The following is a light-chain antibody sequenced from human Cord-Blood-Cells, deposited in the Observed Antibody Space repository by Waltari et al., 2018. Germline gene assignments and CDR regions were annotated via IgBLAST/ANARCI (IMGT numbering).Light chain of an antibody. J-gene: IGLJ1*01. Sequence: QSALTHPAPVSGSPGQSFTIPCTGTSSEVGGFNLVSWYQQHPGKAPKLMIYEGSKRPSGVSNRFSGSKSGNTASLTISGLQAEDEADYYCCSYAGSSTYVFGTGTKVTVL. CDR1: SSEVGGFNL. CDR3: CSYAGSSTYV. CDR2: EGS. V-gene: IGLV2-23*01.